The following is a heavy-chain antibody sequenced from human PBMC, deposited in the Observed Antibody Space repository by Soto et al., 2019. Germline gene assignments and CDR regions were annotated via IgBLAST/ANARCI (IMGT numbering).Heavy chain of an antibody. CDR2: IYHSGST. J-gene: IGHJ4*02. Sequence: SDTLSLTCAFTCYSIRSAGYSWSWIRQPPGKGLEWIGYIYHSGSTYYNPSLKSRVTISVDRSKNQFSLKLSSVTAADTAVYYCASGLVTTLHYWGQGTLVS. CDR3: ASGLVTTLHY. D-gene: IGHD4-17*01. CDR1: CYSIRSAGYS. V-gene: IGHV4-30-2*01.